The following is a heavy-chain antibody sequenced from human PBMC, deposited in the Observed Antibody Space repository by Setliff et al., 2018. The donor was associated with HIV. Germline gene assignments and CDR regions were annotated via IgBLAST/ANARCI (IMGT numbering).Heavy chain of an antibody. CDR2: IYSSGSGRT. CDR1: GGSVTSSTYY. V-gene: IGHV4-39*06. D-gene: IGHD3-10*01. J-gene: IGHJ6*03. Sequence: SETLSLTCTVSGGSVTSSTYYWGWIRQPPGKGLEWIGNIYSSGSGRTYYSPSLKSRVPISLDTSNSQFALKLSSLTAADTAVYYCARVSYYGSFYYNYYMDVWGKGTTVTVSS. CDR3: ARVSYYGSFYYNYYMDV.